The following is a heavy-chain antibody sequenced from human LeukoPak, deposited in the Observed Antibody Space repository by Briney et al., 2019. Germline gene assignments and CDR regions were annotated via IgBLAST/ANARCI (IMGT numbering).Heavy chain of an antibody. CDR2: IRYDGSNK. Sequence: SCKASGGTFSSYGMHWVRQAPGKGLEWVAFIRYDGSNKYYADSVKGRFTISRDNSKNTLYLQMNSLRAEDTAVYYCAKDGFYDFWSGTTHAFDIWGQGTMVTVSS. D-gene: IGHD3-3*01. CDR1: GGTFSSYG. V-gene: IGHV3-30*02. J-gene: IGHJ3*02. CDR3: AKDGFYDFWSGTTHAFDI.